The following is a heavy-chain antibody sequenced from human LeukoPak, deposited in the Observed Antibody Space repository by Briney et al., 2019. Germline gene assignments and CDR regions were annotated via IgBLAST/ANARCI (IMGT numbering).Heavy chain of an antibody. D-gene: IGHD3-3*01. V-gene: IGHV1-46*01. Sequence: ASVKVSCKASGYTFTSYYMHWVRQAPGQELEWMGIINPSGGSTSYAQKFQGRVTMTRDTSTSTVYMELSSLRSEDTAVYYCARDSINDFWSGYYSYYFDYWGQGTLVTVSS. CDR1: GYTFTSYY. J-gene: IGHJ4*02. CDR3: ARDSINDFWSGYYSYYFDY. CDR2: INPSGGST.